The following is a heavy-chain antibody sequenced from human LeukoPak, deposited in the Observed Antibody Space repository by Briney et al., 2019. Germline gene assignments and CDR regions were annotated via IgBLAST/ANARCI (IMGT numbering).Heavy chain of an antibody. D-gene: IGHD6-13*01. Sequence: GGSLRLSCAASGFTFSSYWMSWVRRAPGKGPEWVANIKQDGSEKYYVDSVKGRFTISRDNAKNSLYLQMNSLRAEDTAVYYCAREVAAAGTGENYFDYWGQGTLVTVSS. V-gene: IGHV3-7*01. J-gene: IGHJ4*02. CDR1: GFTFSSYW. CDR2: IKQDGSEK. CDR3: AREVAAAGTGENYFDY.